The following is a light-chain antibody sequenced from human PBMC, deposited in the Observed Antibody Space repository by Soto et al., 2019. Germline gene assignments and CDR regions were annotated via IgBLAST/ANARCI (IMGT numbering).Light chain of an antibody. Sequence: QSVLTQPASVSGSPGQSITISCTGTSSDVGGYNYVSWYQQHPGKAPKLMIFEVSNRPSGVSYRFSGSKSDNTASLTISGLQAEDEAEYFCSSYTTRSTWVFGGGTKVTVL. V-gene: IGLV2-14*01. J-gene: IGLJ3*02. CDR1: SSDVGGYNY. CDR2: EVS. CDR3: SSYTTRSTWV.